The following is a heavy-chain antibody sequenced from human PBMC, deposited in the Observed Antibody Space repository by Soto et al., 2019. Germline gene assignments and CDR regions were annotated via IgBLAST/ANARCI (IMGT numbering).Heavy chain of an antibody. CDR2: ISGSGGST. V-gene: IGHV3-23*01. D-gene: IGHD2-21*02. CDR3: ARARLAYCGGDCTPYYYGMDV. Sequence: GGSLRLSCAASGFTFSSYAMSWVRQAPGKGLEWVSAISGSGGSTYYADSVKGRFTISRDNAKNSLYLQMNSLRAEDTAVYYCARARLAYCGGDCTPYYYGMDVWGQGTTVTVSS. CDR1: GFTFSSYA. J-gene: IGHJ6*02.